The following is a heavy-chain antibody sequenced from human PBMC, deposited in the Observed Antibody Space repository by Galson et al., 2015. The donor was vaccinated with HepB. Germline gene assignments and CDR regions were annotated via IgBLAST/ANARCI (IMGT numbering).Heavy chain of an antibody. CDR1: GFIFSTYS. CDR3: ARGGRSSWPY. J-gene: IGHJ4*02. D-gene: IGHD6-13*01. CDR2: ISSSGSTI. Sequence: LRLSCAASGFIFSTYSMNWVRQAPGKGLEWVSSISSSGSTIYYADSVKGRFTISRDNAKNSLYLQMNSLRAEDTAVYYCARGGRSSWPYWGQGTLVTVSS. V-gene: IGHV3-48*01.